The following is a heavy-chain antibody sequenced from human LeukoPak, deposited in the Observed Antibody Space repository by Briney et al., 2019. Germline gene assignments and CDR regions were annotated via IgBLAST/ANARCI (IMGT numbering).Heavy chain of an antibody. Sequence: GESLKISCKGSGYSFTSYWIGWVRQMPGKGLEWMGIISPGDSDARYSPSLQGQVTISVDKSISTAYLQWSSLKASDTAMYYCARQGRIVVVTTTHDAFDIWGQGTMVTVSS. J-gene: IGHJ3*02. CDR2: ISPGDSDA. CDR1: GYSFTSYW. D-gene: IGHD2-21*02. V-gene: IGHV5-51*01. CDR3: ARQGRIVVVTTTHDAFDI.